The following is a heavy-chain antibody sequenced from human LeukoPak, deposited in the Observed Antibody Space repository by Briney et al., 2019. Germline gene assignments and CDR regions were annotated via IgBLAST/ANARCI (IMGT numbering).Heavy chain of an antibody. CDR3: ATGVLRVLGEVTPDFDY. CDR2: FDPEDGET. D-gene: IGHD3-3*01. Sequence: ASVKVSCKVSGYTLTELSMHWVRQVPGKGLEWMGGFDPEDGETIYAQKFQGRVTMTEDTSTDTAYMELSSLRSEDTAVYYCATGVLRVLGEVTPDFDYWGQGTLVTVSS. J-gene: IGHJ4*02. V-gene: IGHV1-24*01. CDR1: GYTLTELS.